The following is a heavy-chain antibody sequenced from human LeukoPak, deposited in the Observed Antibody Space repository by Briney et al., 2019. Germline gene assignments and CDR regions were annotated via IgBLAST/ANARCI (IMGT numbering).Heavy chain of an antibody. CDR1: GGTFSSYA. V-gene: IGHV1-69*13. Sequence: GASVKVSCKASGGTFSSYAISWVRQAPGQGLEWMGGIIPILGTANYAQKFQGRVTITADESTSTAYMELSSLRSEDTAVYYCARGSFGYCSSTSCHTSTYYYGMDVWGQGTTVTVSS. J-gene: IGHJ6*02. CDR2: IIPILGTA. CDR3: ARGSFGYCSSTSCHTSTYYYGMDV. D-gene: IGHD2-2*02.